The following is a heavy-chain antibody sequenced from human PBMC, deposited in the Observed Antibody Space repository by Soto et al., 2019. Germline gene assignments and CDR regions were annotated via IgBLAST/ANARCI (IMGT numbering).Heavy chain of an antibody. CDR2: ISSSSSTI. CDR3: ARDGDYDFWSGYPTPLDY. J-gene: IGHJ4*02. Sequence: PGGSLRLSCAASGFTFSSYSMNWVRQAPGKGLEWVSYISSSSSTIYYADSVKGRFTISRDNAKNSLYLQMNSLRAEDTAVYYCARDGDYDFWSGYPTPLDYWGQGTLVTVSS. CDR1: GFTFSSYS. V-gene: IGHV3-48*01. D-gene: IGHD3-3*01.